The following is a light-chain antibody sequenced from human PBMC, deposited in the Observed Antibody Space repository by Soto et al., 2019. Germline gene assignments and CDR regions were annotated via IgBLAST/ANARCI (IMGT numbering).Light chain of an antibody. Sequence: QSVLTQPPSVSAAPGQKVTISCFGSSSNIGNNYVSWYQQLPGTAPKLLIYDNYKRPSGIPDRFSGTSATLGITGLQTGDEAGYYCGTWDSSLTAAVFGGGTKVTVL. CDR3: GTWDSSLTAAV. V-gene: IGLV1-51*01. CDR1: SSNIGNNY. J-gene: IGLJ3*02. CDR2: DNY.